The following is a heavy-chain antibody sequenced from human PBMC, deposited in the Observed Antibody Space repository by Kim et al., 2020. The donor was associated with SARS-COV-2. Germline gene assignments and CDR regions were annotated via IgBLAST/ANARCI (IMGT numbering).Heavy chain of an antibody. CDR2: GK. J-gene: IGHJ4*02. CDR3: ALGGGNSFFTY. V-gene: IGHV1-2*02. Sequence: GKHYAQKVQGRVTMTRDTSISTAYMELSSLRSDDTAVYYCALGGGNSFFTYWGQGTLVIVSS. D-gene: IGHD1-7*01.